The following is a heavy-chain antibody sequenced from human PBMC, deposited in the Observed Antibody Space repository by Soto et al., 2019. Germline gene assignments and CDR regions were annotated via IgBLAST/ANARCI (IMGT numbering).Heavy chain of an antibody. CDR2: INAGNGNT. Sequence: GASVKVSCKASGYTFTSYAMHWVRQAPGQRLEWMGWINAGNGNTKYSQKFQGRVTITRDTSASTAYMELSSLRSEDTAVYYCARGVVSYSEKYDGAFDIWGQETMLTVS. J-gene: IGHJ3*02. V-gene: IGHV1-3*01. CDR3: ARGVVSYSEKYDGAFDI. CDR1: GYTFTSYA. D-gene: IGHD2-21*01.